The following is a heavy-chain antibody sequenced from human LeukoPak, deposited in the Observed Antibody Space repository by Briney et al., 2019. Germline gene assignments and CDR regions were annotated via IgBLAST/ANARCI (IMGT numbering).Heavy chain of an antibody. CDR1: GYSFTNYW. J-gene: IGHJ4*02. CDR2: IYPADSNT. D-gene: IGHD2-15*01. CDR3: ATGRYCSGGTCYSSLDF. Sequence: GESLKISCKGSGYSFTNYWIGWVRQMPGKGLEWMGIIYPADSNTRYSPSFQGQVTISVDKSISTAYLQWSSLKASDTAVYYCATGRYCSGGTCYSSLDFWGQETLVTVSS. V-gene: IGHV5-51*01.